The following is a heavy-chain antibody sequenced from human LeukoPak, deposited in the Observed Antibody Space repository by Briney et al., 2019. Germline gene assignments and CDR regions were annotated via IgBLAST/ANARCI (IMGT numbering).Heavy chain of an antibody. Sequence: PGGSLRLSCVVSGFTLSNDSMNWVRQAPGKGLEWVANIKPDGSDKYYVDSVKGRFTTSRDNAKNSLYLQMNTLRAEDTAVYYCARGISLWHGDYWGQGTLVSVSS. CDR3: ARGISLWHGDY. CDR2: IKPDGSDK. D-gene: IGHD2-15*01. J-gene: IGHJ4*02. CDR1: GFTLSNDS. V-gene: IGHV3-7*01.